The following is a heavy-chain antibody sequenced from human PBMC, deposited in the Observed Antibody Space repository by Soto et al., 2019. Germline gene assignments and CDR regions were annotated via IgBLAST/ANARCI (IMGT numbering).Heavy chain of an antibody. V-gene: IGHV1-2*04. J-gene: IGHJ5*02. CDR1: VYTFTGYD. CDR2: INPNSGGT. CDR3: ARDFDYGDYNWFDP. D-gene: IGHD4-17*01. Sequence: SXKVSCKASVYTFTGYDMHWVRQAPGQGLEWMGWINPNSGGTNYAQKFQGWVTMTRDTSISTAYMELSRLRSDDTAVYYCARDFDYGDYNWFDPWGQGTLVTVSS.